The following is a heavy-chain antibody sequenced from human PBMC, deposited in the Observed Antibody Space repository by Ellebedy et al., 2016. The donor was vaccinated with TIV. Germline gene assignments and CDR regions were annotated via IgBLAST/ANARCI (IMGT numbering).Heavy chain of an antibody. CDR2: IYQDGSDE. J-gene: IGHJ5*02. V-gene: IGHV3-7*01. CDR3: SRRGSYGDYAVQINSWFDP. Sequence: PGGSLRLSCAASGFSFRSYWMSWVRQAPGKGLEWVANIYQDGSDEYYVDSVKGRVTISRDNDNKALFLQMNSMRVEDTALYYCSRRGSYGDYAVQINSWFDPWGQGTLVTVSS. D-gene: IGHD4-17*01. CDR1: GFSFRSYW.